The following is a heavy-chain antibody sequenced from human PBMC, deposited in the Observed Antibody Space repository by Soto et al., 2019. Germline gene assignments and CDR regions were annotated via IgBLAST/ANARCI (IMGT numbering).Heavy chain of an antibody. CDR3: AHRQRATTGRPRGMDV. CDR2: IYWNDDK. D-gene: IGHD1-1*01. V-gene: IGHV2-5*01. CDR1: GFSLNTNGEG. Sequence: SGPKLVNPTQTLTLTCTFSGFSLNTNGEGVAWIRQPPGKALEWLAVIYWNDDKRHSPSLKSRLTITKDTSKNQVVLTMTNMDPVDTATYYCAHRQRATTGRPRGMDVWGLGTTVTVSS. J-gene: IGHJ6*02.